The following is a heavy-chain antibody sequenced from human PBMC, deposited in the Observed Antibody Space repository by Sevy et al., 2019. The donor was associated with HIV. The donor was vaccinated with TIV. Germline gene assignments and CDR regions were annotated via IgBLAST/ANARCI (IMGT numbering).Heavy chain of an antibody. J-gene: IGHJ6*02. CDR2: IIPIFGTA. CDR3: ARGDDSGSSTYYYYGMDV. D-gene: IGHD3-10*01. Sequence: ASVKVSCKASGGTFSCYAISWVRQAPGQGLEWMGGIIPIFGTANYTQKFQGRVTITADESTSTAYMKLSSLRSEDTAVYYCARGDDSGSSTYYYYGMDVWGQGTTVTVSS. V-gene: IGHV1-69*13. CDR1: GGTFSCYA.